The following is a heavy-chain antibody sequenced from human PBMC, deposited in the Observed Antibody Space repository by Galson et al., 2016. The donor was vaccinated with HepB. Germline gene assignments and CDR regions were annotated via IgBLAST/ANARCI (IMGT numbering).Heavy chain of an antibody. CDR3: ARGLVGSGMDV. V-gene: IGHV3-20*01. J-gene: IGHJ6*02. CDR1: GFTFDDYG. D-gene: IGHD3-10*01. Sequence: SLRLSCAVSGFTFDDYGMTWVRQAPGKGLEWVSGINWSGDSTAYADSVKGRFTMYRDDARNSLYLQMSSLRVEDTAVYQCARGLVGSGMDVCGQGTTVTVSS. CDR2: INWSGDST.